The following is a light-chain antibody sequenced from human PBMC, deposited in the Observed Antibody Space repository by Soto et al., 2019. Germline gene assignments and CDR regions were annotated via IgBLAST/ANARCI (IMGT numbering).Light chain of an antibody. V-gene: IGKV3-20*01. J-gene: IGKJ3*01. CDR3: QQYGGSPFT. CDR2: NTF. Sequence: EIVLTQSPGTLSLSPGDRATLSCRASQSFSTSYLAWYQHKPGQAPRLLIYNTFTRATGIPDRFSGSGSETDFTLTISRLEPEDFAVYYCQQYGGSPFTFGPGTKVDIK. CDR1: QSFSTSY.